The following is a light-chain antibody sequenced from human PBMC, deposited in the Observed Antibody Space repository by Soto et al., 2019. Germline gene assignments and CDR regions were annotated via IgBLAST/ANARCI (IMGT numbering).Light chain of an antibody. CDR2: DAS. Sequence: DIQMTQSPATLSASVGDRVTITCRARQDIRSWLAWYQQKPGKAPKLLIYDASSLESGVPSRFSGSGSGTEFTLTISSLQPDDFASYYCQQYKSYPWTFGQGTKVDIK. CDR1: QDIRSW. J-gene: IGKJ1*01. V-gene: IGKV1-5*01. CDR3: QQYKSYPWT.